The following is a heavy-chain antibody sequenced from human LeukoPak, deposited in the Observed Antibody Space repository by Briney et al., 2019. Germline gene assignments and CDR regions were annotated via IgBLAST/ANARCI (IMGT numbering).Heavy chain of an antibody. Sequence: ASVKVSCKASGYTFTGYYVHWVRQAPGQGLEWMGWINPKSGGTNYAQKFQGRVTMTRDTSISTAYMELSRLRSDDTAVYYCARAERRSQYYMDVWGKGATVTVSS. CDR1: GYTFTGYY. J-gene: IGHJ6*03. D-gene: IGHD1-1*01. V-gene: IGHV1-2*02. CDR3: ARAERRSQYYMDV. CDR2: INPKSGGT.